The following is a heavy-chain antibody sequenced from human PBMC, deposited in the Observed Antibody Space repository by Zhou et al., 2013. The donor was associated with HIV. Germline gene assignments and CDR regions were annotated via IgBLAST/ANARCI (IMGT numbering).Heavy chain of an antibody. CDR1: GFSFTLYG. CDR3: AREVPMVATPWGWFDP. Sequence: QVQLVQSGAEVKSPGASVKVSCKASGFSFTLYGYGWVRQAPGQGLEWLAWINANGRDTDYAQSFQGRLTLTTDTSTSTAYMELTSLTSADTAVYYCAREVPMVATPWGWFDPWGQGTLVTVSS. D-gene: IGHD5-12*01. CDR2: INANGRDT. J-gene: IGHJ5*02. V-gene: IGHV1-18*01.